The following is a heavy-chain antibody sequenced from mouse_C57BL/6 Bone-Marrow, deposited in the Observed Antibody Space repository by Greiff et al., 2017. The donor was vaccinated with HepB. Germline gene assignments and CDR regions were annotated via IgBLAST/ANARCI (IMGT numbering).Heavy chain of an antibody. J-gene: IGHJ1*03. V-gene: IGHV1-85*01. CDR1: GYTFTSYD. CDR3: ANYYGSSPWYFDV. D-gene: IGHD1-1*01. Sequence: QVQLQQSGPELVKPGASVKLSCKASGYTFTSYDINWVKQRPGQGLEWIGWLYPRDGSTKYNEKFKGKATLTVDTSSSTAYMELHSLTSEDSAVYFCANYYGSSPWYFDVWGTGTTVTVSS. CDR2: LYPRDGST.